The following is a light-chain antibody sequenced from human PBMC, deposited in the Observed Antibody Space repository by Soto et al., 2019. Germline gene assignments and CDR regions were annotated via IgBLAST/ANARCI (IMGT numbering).Light chain of an antibody. V-gene: IGLV6-57*04. Sequence: FMLTQPHFVSESPGKTVTISCTRSSGSIASNYVQWYQQRPGSAPTTVIYEDNQRPSGVPDRFSGSIDSSSNSASLTISGLKTEDEADYYCQSYDSSNVVFGGGTKLTVL. CDR3: QSYDSSNVV. J-gene: IGLJ2*01. CDR2: EDN. CDR1: SGSIASNY.